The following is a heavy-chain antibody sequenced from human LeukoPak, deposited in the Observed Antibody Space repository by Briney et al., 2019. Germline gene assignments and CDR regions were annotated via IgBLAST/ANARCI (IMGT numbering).Heavy chain of an antibody. D-gene: IGHD5-12*01. CDR1: GYTFTGYY. V-gene: IGHV1-2*02. CDR2: INPNSGGT. Sequence: ASVKVSCKASGYTFTGYYVHWVRQAPGQGLEWMGWINPNSGGTNYAQKFQGRVTMTRDTSISTAYMELSRLRSDDTAVYYCAREGGYSGYGTAWGQGTLVTVSS. J-gene: IGHJ5*02. CDR3: AREGGYSGYGTA.